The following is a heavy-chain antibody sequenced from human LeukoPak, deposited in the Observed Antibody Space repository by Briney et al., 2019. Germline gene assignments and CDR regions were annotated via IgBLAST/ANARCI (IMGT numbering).Heavy chain of an antibody. CDR1: GLTFSSYA. V-gene: IGHV3-23*01. CDR2: ISGSGGST. Sequence: GGSLRLSCAASGLTFSSYAMSWVRQAPGKGLEWVSAISGSGGSTYYADSVKGRFTISRDNSKNTLYLQMNSLRAEDTAVYHCAPVQSYYYYYGMDVWGQGTTVTVSS. D-gene: IGHD4-11*01. CDR3: APVQSYYYYYGMDV. J-gene: IGHJ6*02.